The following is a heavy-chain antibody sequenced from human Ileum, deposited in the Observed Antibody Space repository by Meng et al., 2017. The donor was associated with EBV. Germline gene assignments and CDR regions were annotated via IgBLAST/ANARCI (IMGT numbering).Heavy chain of an antibody. D-gene: IGHD3-22*01. CDR3: ASSDYYRSDY. Sequence: QVQLQGAGPGPVKPSETLSLTCAVSGGSISRSDWWSWVRQPPGKGLEWIGETSHSGSTNYSPSLKSRVTISLDKSKNQLSLKLNSVTAADTAVYYCASSDYYRSDYWGQGTLVTVSS. CDR2: TSHSGST. V-gene: IGHV4-4*02. J-gene: IGHJ4*02. CDR1: GGSISRSDW.